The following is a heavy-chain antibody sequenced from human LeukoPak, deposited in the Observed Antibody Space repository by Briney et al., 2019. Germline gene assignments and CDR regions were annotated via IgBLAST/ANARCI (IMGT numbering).Heavy chain of an antibody. D-gene: IGHD5-18*01. Sequence: PGGSLRLSCAASGFTFSSYAMSWVRQAPGKGLEWVSAISGSGGSTYYADSVKGRFTISRDNSKNTLYLQMNSLRAEDTAVYYCAKVTAPGIQLWNFDYWGQGTLVTVSS. CDR2: ISGSGGST. CDR3: AKVTAPGIQLWNFDY. J-gene: IGHJ4*02. V-gene: IGHV3-23*01. CDR1: GFTFSSYA.